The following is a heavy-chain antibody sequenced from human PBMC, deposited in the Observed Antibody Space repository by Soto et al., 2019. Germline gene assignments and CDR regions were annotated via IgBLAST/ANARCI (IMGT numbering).Heavy chain of an antibody. D-gene: IGHD3-22*01. CDR1: GFTFSSYS. CDR2: ISSSSSYI. Sequence: PGGSLRLSCAASGFTFSSYSMNWVRQAPGKGLEWVSSISSSSSYIYYADSVKGRFTISRDNAKNSLYLQMNSLRAEDTAVYYCARDSKYYYDSSGYTPQARVYSGMDVWGHGTTVTVSS. CDR3: ARDSKYYYDSSGYTPQARVYSGMDV. J-gene: IGHJ6*02. V-gene: IGHV3-21*01.